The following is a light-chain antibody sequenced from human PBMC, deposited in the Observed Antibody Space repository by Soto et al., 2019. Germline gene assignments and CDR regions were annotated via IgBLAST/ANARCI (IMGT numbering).Light chain of an antibody. Sequence: DIQMTQSPSSLSGSVGDRVTITCRASQSISDYINWYQQKPGKAPKLLIYAASSLQSGVPSRFSGSGSGTEFTLTISSLQPEDITTYYCQQSYNTPWTFGQGTKVDIK. J-gene: IGKJ1*01. CDR2: AAS. CDR1: QSISDY. V-gene: IGKV1-39*01. CDR3: QQSYNTPWT.